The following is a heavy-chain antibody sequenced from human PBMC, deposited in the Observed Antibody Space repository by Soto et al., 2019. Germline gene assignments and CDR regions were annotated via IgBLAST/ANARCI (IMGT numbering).Heavy chain of an antibody. CDR1: GGSFSGYY. Sequence: SETLSLTCAVYGGSFSGYYWSWIRQPPGKGLEWIGEINHSGSTNYNPSLKSRVTISVDTSKNQFSLKLSSVTAADTAVYYCARGLSRIVVESSATEGAWFDPWGQGTLVTVSS. D-gene: IGHD2-2*01. V-gene: IGHV4-34*01. CDR3: ARGLSRIVVESSATEGAWFDP. J-gene: IGHJ5*02. CDR2: INHSGST.